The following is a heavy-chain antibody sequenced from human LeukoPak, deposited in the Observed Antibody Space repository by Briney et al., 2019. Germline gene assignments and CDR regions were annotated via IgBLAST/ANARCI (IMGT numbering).Heavy chain of an antibody. CDR1: GGSISSYY. V-gene: IGHV4-4*07. D-gene: IGHD4-23*01. J-gene: IGHJ6*03. CDR2: IYTSGST. Sequence: PSETLSLTCTVSGGSISSYYWSWIRQPAGKGLEWIGRIYTSGSTNYNPSLKSRVTMSVDTSKNQFSLKLSSVTAADTAVYYCARHRSAARVGGNSLDYYYYYMDVWGKGTTVTVSS. CDR3: ARHRSAARVGGNSLDYYYYYMDV.